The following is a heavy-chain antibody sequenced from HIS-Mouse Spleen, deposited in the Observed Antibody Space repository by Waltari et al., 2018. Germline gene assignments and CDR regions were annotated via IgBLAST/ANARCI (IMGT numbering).Heavy chain of an antibody. CDR3: ARSPGIAAAGTDY. Sequence: EVQLVESGGGLVKPGGSLRLSCAASGFTFSIYSMHWVRRAPGKGLEWVSSISSSSSYIYYADSVKGRFTISRDNAKNSLYLQMNSLRAEDTAVYYCARSPGIAAAGTDYWGQGTLVTVSS. D-gene: IGHD6-13*01. J-gene: IGHJ4*02. CDR2: ISSSSSYI. V-gene: IGHV3-21*01. CDR1: GFTFSIYS.